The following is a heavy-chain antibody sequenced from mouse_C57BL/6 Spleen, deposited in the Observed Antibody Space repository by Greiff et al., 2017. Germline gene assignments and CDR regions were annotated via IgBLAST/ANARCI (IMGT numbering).Heavy chain of an antibody. V-gene: IGHV5-17*01. J-gene: IGHJ1*03. CDR1: GFTFSDYG. D-gene: IGHD2-5*01. Sequence: VQLKESGGGLVKPGGSLKLSCAASGFTFSDYGMHWVRQAPEKGLECVAYISSGSSTIYYADTVKGRFTISRDNAKNTLFLQMTSLRSEDTAMYYCARDSNYDWYFDVWGTGTTVTVSS. CDR3: ARDSNYDWYFDV. CDR2: ISSGSSTI.